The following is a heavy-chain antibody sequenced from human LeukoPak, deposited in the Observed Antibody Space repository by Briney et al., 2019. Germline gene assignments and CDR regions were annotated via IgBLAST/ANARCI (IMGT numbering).Heavy chain of an antibody. CDR1: GGTFSSYA. V-gene: IGHV1-69*05. Sequence: VASVKVSCKASGGTFSSYAISWVRQAPGQGLEWMGGIIPIFGTANYAQKFQGRVTITTDESTSTAYMELSSLRSEDTAVYYCARGPLRNGRGYWGQGTLVTVSS. J-gene: IGHJ4*02. CDR3: ARGPLRNGRGY. D-gene: IGHD1-1*01. CDR2: IIPIFGTA.